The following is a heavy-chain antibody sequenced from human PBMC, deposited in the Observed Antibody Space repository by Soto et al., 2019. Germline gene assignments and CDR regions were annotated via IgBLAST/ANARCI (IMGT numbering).Heavy chain of an antibody. J-gene: IGHJ3*02. D-gene: IGHD3-10*01. CDR2: IFSNDEK. Sequence: QVTLKESGPVPVKPTETLTLTCTVSGFSLSNARMGVSWIRQPPGKALEWLAHIFSNDEKSYSTSLKSRLTISKDTSKSQVVLTMTNMDPVDTATYYCARIKLVRGDITDAFDIWGQGTMVTVSS. CDR1: GFSLSNARMG. CDR3: ARIKLVRGDITDAFDI. V-gene: IGHV2-26*01.